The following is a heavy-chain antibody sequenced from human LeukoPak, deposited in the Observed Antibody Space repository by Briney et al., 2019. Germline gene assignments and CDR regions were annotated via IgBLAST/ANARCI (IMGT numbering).Heavy chain of an antibody. D-gene: IGHD6-19*01. V-gene: IGHV1-46*01. CDR1: GGTFSSYA. Sequence: GSSVKVSRKASGGTFSSYAISWVRQAPGQGLEWMGIINPSGGSTSYAQKFQGRVTMTRDTSTSTVYMELSSLRSEDTAVYYCAREENSGWYAGRPVVHWGQGTLVTVSS. CDR2: INPSGGST. CDR3: AREENSGWYAGRPVVH. J-gene: IGHJ4*02.